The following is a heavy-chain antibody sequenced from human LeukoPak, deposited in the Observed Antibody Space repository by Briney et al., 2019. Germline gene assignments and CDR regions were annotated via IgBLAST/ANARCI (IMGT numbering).Heavy chain of an antibody. V-gene: IGHV3-30*03. CDR1: GFTFNNFG. J-gene: IGHJ5*02. D-gene: IGHD3-22*01. CDR2: ISYDGSDE. Sequence: GGSLRLSCAASGFTFNNFGMHWVRQAPGKGLEWVAMISYDGSDEYYADSVKGRFTISRDNAKNTLNLQMNSLRAEDTAVYYCARDLGQYYDTSDNWFDPWGQGTLVTVSS. CDR3: ARDLGQYYDTSDNWFDP.